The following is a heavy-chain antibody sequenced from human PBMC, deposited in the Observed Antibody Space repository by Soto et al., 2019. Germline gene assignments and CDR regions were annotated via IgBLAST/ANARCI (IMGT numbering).Heavy chain of an antibody. CDR1: GYTFTNYG. V-gene: IGHV1-18*01. Sequence: ASVKVSCKASGYTFTNYGITWVRQAPGQGLEWMGWISAYNGNTIYAQKLQGRLTMTTDTSTSTAYMDLSSLTSEDTAVYYCAATTWIQLSHYAMDVWGQGTTVTVSS. D-gene: IGHD5-18*01. CDR3: AATTWIQLSHYAMDV. J-gene: IGHJ6*02. CDR2: ISAYNGNT.